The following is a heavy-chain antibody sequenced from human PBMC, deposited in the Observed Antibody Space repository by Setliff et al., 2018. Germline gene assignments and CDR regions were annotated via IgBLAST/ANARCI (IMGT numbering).Heavy chain of an antibody. Sequence: GGSLRLSCAASGFTFSNYWMSWVRQTPGKGLEWVAHIKQDGSEKYYVDSVKGRFIISRDNAKNSLYLQMNSLRAEDTAVYYCAKIKPGTHAFDLWGQGTMVTVSS. J-gene: IGHJ3*01. D-gene: IGHD6-13*01. CDR1: GFTFSNYW. CDR2: IKQDGSEK. V-gene: IGHV3-7*01. CDR3: AKIKPGTHAFDL.